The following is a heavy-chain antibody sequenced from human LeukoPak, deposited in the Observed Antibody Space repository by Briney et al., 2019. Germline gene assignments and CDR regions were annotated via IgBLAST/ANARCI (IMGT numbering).Heavy chain of an antibody. Sequence: GESLKISCKGSGYSFTSYCIGWVRQMPRKGREWMGISYPGDSDTRYSPSFQGQVTISADKSTSPAYLQRSSLKASDTAMYYCARQYGDYANWFDPWGQGTLVTVSS. CDR2: SYPGDSDT. V-gene: IGHV5-51*01. J-gene: IGHJ5*02. CDR3: ARQYGDYANWFDP. CDR1: GYSFTSYC. D-gene: IGHD4-17*01.